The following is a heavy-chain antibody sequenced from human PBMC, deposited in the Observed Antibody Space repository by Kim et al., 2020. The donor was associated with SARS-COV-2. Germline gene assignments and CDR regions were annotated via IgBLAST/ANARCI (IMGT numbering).Heavy chain of an antibody. CDR3: EKVWANYKVFDI. D-gene: IGHD1-7*01. J-gene: IGHJ3*02. Sequence: DSVKGRITISRDNTKNTLYLQMNSLRAEDTAVYYCEKVWANYKVFDIWGQGTVVTVSS. V-gene: IGHV3-23*01.